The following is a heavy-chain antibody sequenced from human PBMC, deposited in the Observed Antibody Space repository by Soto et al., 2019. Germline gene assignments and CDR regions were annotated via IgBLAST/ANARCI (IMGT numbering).Heavy chain of an antibody. CDR3: ATDSRNVGIGYFDS. CDR1: GFKVGSSY. V-gene: IGHV3-53*01. D-gene: IGHD1-26*01. CDR2: IVSGGST. J-gene: IGHJ4*02. Sequence: GSLRLSCAASGFKVGSSYVTWVRQAPGEGLEWVSVIVSGGSTHYADSVTGRFTVSRDVSNNTVYLHMSSLRAEDTAVYFCATDSRNVGIGYFDSWGLGTLVTVPS.